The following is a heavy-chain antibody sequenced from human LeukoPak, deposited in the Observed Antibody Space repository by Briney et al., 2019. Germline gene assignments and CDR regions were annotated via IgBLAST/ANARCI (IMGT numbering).Heavy chain of an antibody. D-gene: IGHD3-10*02. CDR3: AELGITMIGGV. CDR1: GFTFSNYG. J-gene: IGHJ6*04. CDR2: ISGTGGTI. V-gene: IGHV3-48*04. Sequence: GGSLRLSCVASGFTFSNYGMNWVRQAPGKGLERVSAISGTGGTIYYADSVKGRFTISRDNAKNSLYLQMNSLRAEDTAVYYCAELGITMIGGVWGKGTTVTISS.